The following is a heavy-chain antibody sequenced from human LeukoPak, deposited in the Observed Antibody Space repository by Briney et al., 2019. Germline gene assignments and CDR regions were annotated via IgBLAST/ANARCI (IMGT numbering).Heavy chain of an antibody. J-gene: IGHJ3*02. CDR1: GYTFTSYG. V-gene: IGHV1-18*01. CDR2: ISVYNGNT. D-gene: IGHD4/OR15-4a*01. CDR3: ARVKGATGAFDI. Sequence: EASVTVSFMASGYTFTSYGISWVRQAPGQGLAWPGWISVYNGNTNYAQKLQGRVTMTTDTSTSTAYMELRSLRSDDTAVYYCARVKGATGAFDIWGQGTMVTVSS.